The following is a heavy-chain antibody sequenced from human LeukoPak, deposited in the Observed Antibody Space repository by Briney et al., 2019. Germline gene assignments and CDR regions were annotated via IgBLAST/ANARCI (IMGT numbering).Heavy chain of an antibody. CDR2: IYTSGST. CDR3: ARGNSSGWYFAY. D-gene: IGHD6-19*01. Sequence: PETLSLTCTVSGGSISSYYWSWIRQPAGKGLEWIGRIYTSGSTNYNPSLKSRVTMSVDTSKNQFSLKLSSVTAADTAVYYCARGNSSGWYFAYWGQGTLVTVSS. J-gene: IGHJ4*02. V-gene: IGHV4-4*07. CDR1: GGSISSYY.